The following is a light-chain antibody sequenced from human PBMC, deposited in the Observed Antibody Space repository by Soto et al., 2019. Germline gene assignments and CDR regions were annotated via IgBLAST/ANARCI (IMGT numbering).Light chain of an antibody. CDR1: WSISDC. V-gene: IGKV1-39*02. CDR2: AAS. Sequence: QMRQSQPYLSATVGGRVTLTRRGSWSISDCLNWYKQKPGEAPELLSYAASTLQSGVPSRFSGTGAGAEFTLTTSSLQSEDFVVYYCQQYSNRPPITFGQCTRVEIK. CDR3: QQYSNRPPIT. J-gene: IGKJ5*01.